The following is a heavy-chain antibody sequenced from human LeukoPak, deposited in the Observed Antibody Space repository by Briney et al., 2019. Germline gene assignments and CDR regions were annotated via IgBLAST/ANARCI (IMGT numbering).Heavy chain of an antibody. J-gene: IGHJ4*02. Sequence: SETLSLTCAVYGGSFSGYYWSWIRQPPGKGLEWIGEINHRGSTNYNPSRKSRVTISVDTSKNQFFLKLSSVTAADTAVYYCARGPNPLRSRYFDLPPFDYWGQGTLVTVCS. CDR3: ARGPNPLRSRYFDLPPFDY. D-gene: IGHD3-9*01. V-gene: IGHV4-34*01. CDR1: GGSFSGYY. CDR2: INHRGST.